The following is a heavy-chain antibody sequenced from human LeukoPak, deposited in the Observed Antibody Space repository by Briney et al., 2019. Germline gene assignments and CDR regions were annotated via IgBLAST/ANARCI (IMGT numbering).Heavy chain of an antibody. D-gene: IGHD3-9*01. J-gene: IGHJ6*02. V-gene: IGHV3-21*01. CDR1: GFTFSSYS. CDR3: ARASEGYYDILTGYSPYYYYGMDV. Sequence: TSGGSRRLSCAASGFTFSSYSMNWVRQAPGKGLEWVSSISSSSSYIYYADSVKGRFTISRDNAKNSLYLQMNSLRAEDTAVYYCARASEGYYDILTGYSPYYYYGMDVWGQGTTVTVSS. CDR2: ISSSSSYI.